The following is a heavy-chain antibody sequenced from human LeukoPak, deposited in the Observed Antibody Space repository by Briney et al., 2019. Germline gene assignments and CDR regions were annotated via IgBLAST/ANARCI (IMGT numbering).Heavy chain of an antibody. Sequence: QPGGSPTLSCAASGFSFSTYVMSWVRQAPGKGLQWVSSISGTGGSTYYVDSVRGRFTVSRDNSKNTLYLRMNSLRAEDTAVYYCSKDMPLRARLTGRNSGEIDWGQGTLVTVSS. V-gene: IGHV3-23*01. J-gene: IGHJ4*02. CDR3: SKDMPLRARLTGRNSGEID. D-gene: IGHD4-23*01. CDR2: ISGTGGST. CDR1: GFSFSTYV.